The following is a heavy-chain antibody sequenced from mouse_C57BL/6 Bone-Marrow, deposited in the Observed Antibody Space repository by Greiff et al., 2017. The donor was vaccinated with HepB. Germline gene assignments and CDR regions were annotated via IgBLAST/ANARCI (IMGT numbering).Heavy chain of an antibody. V-gene: IGHV1-55*01. Sequence: VQLQQSGAELVKPGASVKMSCKASGYTFTSYWITWVKQRPGQGLEWIGDIYPGSGSTNYNEKFKSKATLTVDTSSSTAYMQLSSLTSEDSAVYYCARRGDSSGYGAMDYWGQGTSVTVSS. CDR2: IYPGSGST. J-gene: IGHJ4*01. CDR1: GYTFTSYW. D-gene: IGHD3-2*02. CDR3: ARRGDSSGYGAMDY.